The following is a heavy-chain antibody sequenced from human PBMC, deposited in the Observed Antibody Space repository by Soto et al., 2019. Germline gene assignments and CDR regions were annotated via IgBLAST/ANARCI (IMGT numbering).Heavy chain of an antibody. D-gene: IGHD3-16*01. CDR2: IYYRGTT. CDR3: ARHDQIAKFENGLDV. Sequence: QVQLQESGPGLVKPSETLSLTCTVSGGSISGYYYSWIRQPPGKGLEYIGYIYYRGTTNYNPSLKSRVTISVDTSKNQLSLHLSSVTVADTAIYFCARHDQIAKFENGLDVWGQGTTVTVS. J-gene: IGHJ6*02. V-gene: IGHV4-59*08. CDR1: GGSISGYY.